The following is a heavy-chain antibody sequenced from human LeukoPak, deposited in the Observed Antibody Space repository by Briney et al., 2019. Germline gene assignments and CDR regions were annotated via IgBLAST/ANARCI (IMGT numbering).Heavy chain of an antibody. Sequence: PGGSLRLSCAASGFTFSSYVMSWVRQAPGKGLEWVSAISSSGGSTQYTDSVKGRFAISRDNSKNTLYLQMNSLRAEDTAVYYCAKRPFGVVTESSIFDYWGQGTLVTVSS. D-gene: IGHD3-3*01. J-gene: IGHJ4*02. CDR1: GFTFSSYV. V-gene: IGHV3-23*01. CDR2: ISSSGGST. CDR3: AKRPFGVVTESSIFDY.